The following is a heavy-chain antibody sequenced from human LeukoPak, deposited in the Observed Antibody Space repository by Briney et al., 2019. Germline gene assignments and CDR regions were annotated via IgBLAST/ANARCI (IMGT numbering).Heavy chain of an antibody. CDR3: ARYYGSGSYYRLHAFDI. CDR1: GGSISSYY. CDR2: IYYSGST. Sequence: SETPSLTCTVSGGSISSYYWSWIRQPPGKGLEWIGYIYYSGSTNYNPSLKSRVTISVDTSKNQFSLKLSSVTAADTAVYYCARYYGSGSYYRLHAFDIWGQGTMVTVSS. J-gene: IGHJ3*02. D-gene: IGHD3-10*01. V-gene: IGHV4-59*08.